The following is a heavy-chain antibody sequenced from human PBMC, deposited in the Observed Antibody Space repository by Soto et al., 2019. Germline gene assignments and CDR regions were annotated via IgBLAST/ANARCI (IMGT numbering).Heavy chain of an antibody. D-gene: IGHD2-15*01. Sequence: GGSLRLSCAASGFTFSSYWMSWVRQAPGKGLEWVANIKQDGSEKYYVDSVKGRFTISRDNAKNSLYLQMNSLRAEDTAVYYCAREGRCSGGSCYFAPGFTNAFDIWGQGTMVTVSS. J-gene: IGHJ3*02. V-gene: IGHV3-7*01. CDR2: IKQDGSEK. CDR3: AREGRCSGGSCYFAPGFTNAFDI. CDR1: GFTFSSYW.